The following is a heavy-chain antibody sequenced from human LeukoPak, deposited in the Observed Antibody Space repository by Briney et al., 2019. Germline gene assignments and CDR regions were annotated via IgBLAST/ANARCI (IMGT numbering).Heavy chain of an antibody. CDR2: ISAYNDNA. CDR1: GYTFTSYG. Sequence: GASLKDSCKASGYTFTSYGISWVRQAPGQGLEWMGWISAYNDNANYAQKLQVRGTMTTDTSTTTAYMELRSLRSDDTAVYYCSREFLGLPFVYWGQGTLVTVSS. J-gene: IGHJ4*02. D-gene: IGHD3-16*01. V-gene: IGHV1-18*01. CDR3: SREFLGLPFVY.